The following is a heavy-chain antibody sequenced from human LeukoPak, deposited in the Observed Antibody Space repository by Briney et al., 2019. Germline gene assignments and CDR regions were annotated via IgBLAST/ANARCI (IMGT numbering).Heavy chain of an antibody. D-gene: IGHD4-17*01. J-gene: IGHJ5*02. Sequence: ASVKVSCKTSGGTFNNSAIRWVRQAPGQGLEWLGGIMPLFGTAGYAQKYQGRVTITKDESTRTVYLELTSLTSDDTAVYYCARDVHGDYGSGWFDPWGQGTLVSVSS. V-gene: IGHV1-69*05. CDR2: IMPLFGTA. CDR3: ARDVHGDYGSGWFDP. CDR1: GGTFNNSA.